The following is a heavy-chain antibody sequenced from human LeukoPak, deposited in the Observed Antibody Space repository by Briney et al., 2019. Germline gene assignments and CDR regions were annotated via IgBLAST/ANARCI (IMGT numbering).Heavy chain of an antibody. Sequence: ASVKVSCKASGYTFTGYYMHWVRQAPGQGLEWMGWINPNSGGTNYAQKFQGRVTMTRDTSISTAYMELTRLRSDDTAVYYCARDVAYCGGDCYSDYYYYMDVWGKGTTVTVSS. CDR2: INPNSGGT. V-gene: IGHV1-2*02. D-gene: IGHD2-21*02. CDR1: GYTFTGYY. CDR3: ARDVAYCGGDCYSDYYYYMDV. J-gene: IGHJ6*03.